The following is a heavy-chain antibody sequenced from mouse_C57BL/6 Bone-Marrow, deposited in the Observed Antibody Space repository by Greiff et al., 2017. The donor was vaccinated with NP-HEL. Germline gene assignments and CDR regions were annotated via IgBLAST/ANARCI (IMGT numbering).Heavy chain of an antibody. Sequence: EVKVVESGGGLVQPGESLKLSCESNEYEFPSHDMSWVRKTPEKRLELVAAINSDGGSTYYPDTMERRFIISRDNTKKTLYLQMSSLRSEDTALYYCARQLRLRYAMDYWGQGTSVTVSS. CDR2: INSDGGST. J-gene: IGHJ4*01. CDR1: EYEFPSHD. D-gene: IGHD3-2*02. V-gene: IGHV5-2*01. CDR3: ARQLRLRYAMDY.